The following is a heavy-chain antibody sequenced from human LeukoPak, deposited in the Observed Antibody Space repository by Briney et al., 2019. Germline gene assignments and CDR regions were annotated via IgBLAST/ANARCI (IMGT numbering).Heavy chain of an antibody. CDR3: ARVIPTTPFGGFDF. V-gene: IGHV3-11*04. J-gene: IGHJ4*02. CDR1: GFIFSDYY. CDR2: TNSWSTVI. D-gene: IGHD3-10*01. Sequence: GGSLRLSCAASGFIFSDYYMSWIRQAPGKGLEWVSYTNSWSTVIYYADSVKGRFTISRDNAKNSLYLQMNSLTAEDTAVYYCARVIPTTPFGGFDFWGQGALVTVSS.